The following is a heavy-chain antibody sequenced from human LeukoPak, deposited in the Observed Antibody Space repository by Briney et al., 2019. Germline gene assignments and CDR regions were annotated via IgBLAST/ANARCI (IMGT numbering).Heavy chain of an antibody. J-gene: IGHJ4*02. CDR1: GFTFSSYS. Sequence: GGSLRLSCAASGFTFSSYSINWVRQAPGKGLEWVAYISTSSSAIYYADSVKGRFTISRDNAKNSLYLQMSSLRDEDTAVYYCARENRISAPFDYWGQGTLVTASS. CDR3: ARENRISAPFDY. V-gene: IGHV3-48*02. CDR2: ISTSSSAI. D-gene: IGHD6-6*01.